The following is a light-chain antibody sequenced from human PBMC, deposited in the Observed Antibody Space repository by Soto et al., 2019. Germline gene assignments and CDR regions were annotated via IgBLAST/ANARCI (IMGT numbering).Light chain of an antibody. CDR3: QQYGSSPPVT. Sequence: EIVLTQSPGTLSLSPGDRATLSCRASQSVSSSYLTWYQQKPGQSPRLLIYDASSRATGIPDRFSGSGSGKDFTLTISRMEPEDFAVYYCQQYGSSPPVTFGGGTKVEIK. J-gene: IGKJ4*01. V-gene: IGKV3-20*01. CDR2: DAS. CDR1: QSVSSSY.